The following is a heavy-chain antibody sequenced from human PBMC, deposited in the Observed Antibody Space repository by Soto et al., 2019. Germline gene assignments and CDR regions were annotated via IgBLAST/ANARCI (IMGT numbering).Heavy chain of an antibody. CDR3: ARGTIFGVVEYGMDV. D-gene: IGHD3-3*01. CDR2: IWYDGSNK. J-gene: IGHJ6*02. V-gene: IGHV3-33*01. CDR1: GFTFSSYG. Sequence: GGSLRLSCAASGFTFSSYGMHWVRQAPGKGLEWVAVIWYDGSNKYYADSVKGRFTISRDNSKNTLYLQMNSLRAEDTAVYYCARGTIFGVVEYGMDVWGQGTTVTVSS.